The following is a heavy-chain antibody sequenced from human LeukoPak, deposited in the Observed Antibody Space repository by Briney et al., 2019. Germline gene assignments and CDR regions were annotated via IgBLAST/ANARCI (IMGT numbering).Heavy chain of an antibody. CDR3: ARDLAAAGTLDY. CDR1: GFTFSSYG. V-gene: IGHV3-21*01. CDR2: ISSSSSYI. Sequence: PGGSLRLSCAASGFTFSSYGMHWVRQAPGKGLEWVSSISSSSSYIYYADSVKGRFTISRDNAKNSLYLQMNSLRAEDTAVYYCARDLAAAGTLDYWGQGTLVTVSS. J-gene: IGHJ4*02. D-gene: IGHD6-13*01.